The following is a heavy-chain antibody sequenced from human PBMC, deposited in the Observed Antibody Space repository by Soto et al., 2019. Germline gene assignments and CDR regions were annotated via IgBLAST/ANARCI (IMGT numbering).Heavy chain of an antibody. CDR2: INSDGSST. CDR1: GFTFSSYW. Sequence: GGSLRLSCAASGFTFSSYWMHWVRQAPGKGLVWVSRINSDGSSTSYADSVKGRFTISRDNAKNTLYLQMNSLRAEDTAVYYCARAFGFGSGSYHYYYYMDVWGKGTTVTVSS. CDR3: ARAFGFGSGSYHYYYYMDV. D-gene: IGHD3-10*01. V-gene: IGHV3-74*01. J-gene: IGHJ6*03.